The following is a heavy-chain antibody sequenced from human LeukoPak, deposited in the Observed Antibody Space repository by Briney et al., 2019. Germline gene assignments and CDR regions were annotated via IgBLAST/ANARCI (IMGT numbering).Heavy chain of an antibody. J-gene: IGHJ4*02. V-gene: IGHV1-69*05. CDR2: IIPIFGTA. D-gene: IGHD6-13*01. CDR1: GGTFSSYA. CDR3: ARGRIEYGSSWYNY. Sequence: ASVKVSCKASGGTFSSYAISWVRQAPGQGFEWMGGIIPIFGTANYAQKFQGRVTITTDESTSTAYMELSSLRSEDTAVYYCARGRIEYGSSWYNYWGQRTLVTVSS.